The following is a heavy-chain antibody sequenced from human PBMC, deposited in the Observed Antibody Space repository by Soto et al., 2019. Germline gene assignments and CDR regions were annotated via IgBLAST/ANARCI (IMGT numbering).Heavy chain of an antibody. CDR1: GLTFSSYS. V-gene: IGHV3-48*01. CDR2: ISSSSSTI. D-gene: IGHD4-17*01. J-gene: IGHJ6*02. Sequence: GGSLRLSCAASGLTFSSYSMNWVRQAPGKGLEWVSYISSSSSTIYYADSVKGRFTISRDNAKNSLYLQMNSLRGEDTAVYYCAREGGGYGDYLEYYSYYYGMDVWGQGTTVTVSS. CDR3: AREGGGYGDYLEYYSYYYGMDV.